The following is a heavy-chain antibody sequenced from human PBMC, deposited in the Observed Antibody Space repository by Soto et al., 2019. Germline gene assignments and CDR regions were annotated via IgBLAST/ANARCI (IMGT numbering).Heavy chain of an antibody. CDR2: IIPIFGTA. J-gene: IGHJ5*02. Sequence: QVQLVQSGAEVKKPGSSVKVSCKASGGIFSSYAISWVRQAPGQGLEWMGGIIPIFGTANYAQKFQGRVTITADESTSTAYMELSSLRSEDTAVYYCARDTVNSSSWPNWFDPWGQGTLVTVSS. V-gene: IGHV1-69*01. CDR1: GGIFSSYA. CDR3: ARDTVNSSSWPNWFDP. D-gene: IGHD6-13*01.